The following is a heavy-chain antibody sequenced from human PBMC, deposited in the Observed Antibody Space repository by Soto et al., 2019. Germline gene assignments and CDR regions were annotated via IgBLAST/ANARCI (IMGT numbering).Heavy chain of an antibody. CDR1: GFTFTSHA. CDR2: SNAGNGNA. J-gene: IGHJ6*02. V-gene: IGHV1-3*01. CDR3: ARSSFYGSGSCDYCGLDV. Sequence: QVQLVQSGAEVKKPGASVKVSCKASGFTFTSHAIQWVRQAPGQRLEWMGWSNAGNGNAKYSQRFQGRVTIVRDTSARTAYMELSSLRSEDTALYYCARSSFYGSGSCDYCGLDVWGQGTTVSVSS. D-gene: IGHD3-10*01.